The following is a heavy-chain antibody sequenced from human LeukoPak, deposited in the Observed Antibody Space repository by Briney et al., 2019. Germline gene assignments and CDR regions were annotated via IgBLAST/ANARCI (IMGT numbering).Heavy chain of an antibody. Sequence: PGGSLRLSCAASGFTFSSYEMNWVRQAPGKGLEWVSYISGNGNTIYNADSVKGRFTISRDNAKNSLYLKMNSLRAEDTAVYYCARDLSYYYDTSGSRIFDSFDIWGQGTMVTVSS. V-gene: IGHV3-48*03. CDR2: ISGNGNTI. D-gene: IGHD3-22*01. CDR1: GFTFSSYE. J-gene: IGHJ3*02. CDR3: ARDLSYYYDTSGSRIFDSFDI.